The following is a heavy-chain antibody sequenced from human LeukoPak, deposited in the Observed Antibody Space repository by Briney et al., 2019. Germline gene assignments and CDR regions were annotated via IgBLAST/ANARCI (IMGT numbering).Heavy chain of an antibody. CDR1: GFTVSSNH. D-gene: IGHD5-24*01. V-gene: IGHV3-53*01. Sequence: GGSLRLSCAASGFTVSSNHMSWVRQAPGKGLEWVSVIYSGGSTYYADSVKGRFTISRDNSKNTLYLQMNSLRAEDTAVYYCARDRRDGYVYYFDYWGQGTLVTVSS. CDR3: ARDRRDGYVYYFDY. CDR2: IYSGGST. J-gene: IGHJ4*02.